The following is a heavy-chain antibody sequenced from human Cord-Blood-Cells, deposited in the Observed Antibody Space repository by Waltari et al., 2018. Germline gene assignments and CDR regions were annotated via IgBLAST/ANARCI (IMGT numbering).Heavy chain of an antibody. CDR3: ARGWRYCSSTSFYYYYGMDV. CDR1: GGSFSGYY. CDR2: INHSGST. D-gene: IGHD2-2*01. J-gene: IGHJ6*02. V-gene: IGHV4-34*01. Sequence: QVQLQQWGAGLLKPSETLSLTCAVYGGSFSGYYWSWIRQPPGKGLEWIGEINHSGSTHDEPTVNSGGTISVDTSKNQFSLKLSSVTAADTAVYYCARGWRYCSSTSFYYYYGMDVWGQGTTVTVSS.